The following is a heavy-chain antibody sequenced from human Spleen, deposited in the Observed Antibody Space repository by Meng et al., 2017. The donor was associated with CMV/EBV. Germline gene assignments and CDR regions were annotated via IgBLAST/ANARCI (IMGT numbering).Heavy chain of an antibody. CDR1: GFIFTDYY. CDR3: ARVMQWVAQRKDFDY. Sequence: GESLKISCAASGFIFTDYYMTWIRQAPGKGLEWISYISPSSTSIYYADSVKGRFTVSRDNAKNSLFLLMHSLRAEDTAMYYCARVMQWVAQRKDFDYWGQGTLVTVSS. J-gene: IGHJ4*02. CDR2: ISPSSTSI. V-gene: IGHV3-11*01. D-gene: IGHD6-19*01.